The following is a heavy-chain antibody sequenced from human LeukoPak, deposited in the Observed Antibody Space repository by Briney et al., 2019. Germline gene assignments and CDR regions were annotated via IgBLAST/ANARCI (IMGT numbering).Heavy chain of an antibody. Sequence: SETLSLTCTVSGYSIRSGYYWGWIRQSPGKGLEWIGSIDHSGSTYYIPSLKSRITISVDTSKNQFSLKLSSVTAADTAVYYCARDLSYCSGGSCYSSGYWGQGTLVTVSS. V-gene: IGHV4-38-2*02. CDR1: GYSIRSGYY. CDR3: ARDLSYCSGGSCYSSGY. J-gene: IGHJ4*02. D-gene: IGHD2-15*01. CDR2: IDHSGST.